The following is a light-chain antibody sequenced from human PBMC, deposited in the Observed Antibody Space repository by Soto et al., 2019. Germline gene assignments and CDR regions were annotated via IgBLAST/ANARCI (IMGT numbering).Light chain of an antibody. J-gene: IGKJ1*01. CDR1: QSISSW. CDR2: DAS. V-gene: IGKV1-5*01. Sequence: DIPMTQSPSTLSASVGDRVTITCRASQSISSWLAWDQQKPGKAPKLLIYDASSLESGVPSWFSGSRSGTEFSLTISSLQPDGFAAYYCQHYNSYWTFGEGTKVEIK. CDR3: QHYNSYWT.